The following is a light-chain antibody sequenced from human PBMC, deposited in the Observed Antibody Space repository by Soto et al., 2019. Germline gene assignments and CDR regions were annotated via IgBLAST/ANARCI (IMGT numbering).Light chain of an antibody. CDR3: QAYGTSHPWT. J-gene: IGKJ1*01. Sequence: EVVLTQSPGALSLSPGEGVTLSCRASQNIRGNELAWYRQKRGQAPRLLIYGGSSRAEGIPDRFSGRGTGTNFPLTISRLEPEDSAVYYCQAYGTSHPWTFGHGTKLEIK. CDR1: QNIRGNE. V-gene: IGKV3-20*01. CDR2: GGS.